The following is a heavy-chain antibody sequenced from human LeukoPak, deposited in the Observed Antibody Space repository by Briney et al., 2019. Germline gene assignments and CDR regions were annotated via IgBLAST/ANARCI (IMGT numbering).Heavy chain of an antibody. CDR2: IIPIFGTA. Sequence: SVKVYCKASGGTFSSYAISWVRQAPGQGLEWMGGIIPIFGTANYAQKFQGRVTITADESTSTAYMELSSLRSEDTAVYYCARGRIAAAGQYYYYGMDVWGQGTTVTVSS. V-gene: IGHV1-69*13. J-gene: IGHJ6*02. CDR1: GGTFSSYA. D-gene: IGHD6-13*01. CDR3: ARGRIAAAGQYYYYGMDV.